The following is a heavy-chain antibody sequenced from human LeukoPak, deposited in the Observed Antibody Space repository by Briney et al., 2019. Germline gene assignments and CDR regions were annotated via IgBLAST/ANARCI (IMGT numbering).Heavy chain of an antibody. D-gene: IGHD3-16*01. CDR2: IYYSGST. CDR3: ASGREIIGTLSY. J-gene: IGHJ4*02. Sequence: PSQTLSLTCTVSGGSISSGDYYWSWIRQHPGKGLEWIGYIYYSGSTYYNPSLKSRVTISVDTSKNQFSLNLNSVTAADTAVYYCASGREIIGTLSYWGQGTLVTVFS. V-gene: IGHV4-31*03. CDR1: GGSISSGDYY.